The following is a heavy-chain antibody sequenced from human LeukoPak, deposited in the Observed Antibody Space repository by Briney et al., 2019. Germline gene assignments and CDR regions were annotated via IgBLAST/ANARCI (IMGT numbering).Heavy chain of an antibody. CDR2: INPKSGGS. Sequence: ASVKVSCMASRYTLTGYYLHSVRQAPGQGLEWMGWINPKSGGSNCAQKFQDRVTMTTDTFISTAYMDLSKLRSDDTALYYCACDAGGITGRFDPWGQGKLVTVSS. D-gene: IGHD3-16*01. CDR1: RYTLTGYY. V-gene: IGHV1-2*02. J-gene: IGHJ5*02. CDR3: ACDAGGITGRFDP.